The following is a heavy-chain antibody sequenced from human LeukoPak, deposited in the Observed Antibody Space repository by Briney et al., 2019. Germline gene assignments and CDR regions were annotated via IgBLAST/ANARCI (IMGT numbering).Heavy chain of an antibody. CDR1: GFTFSSYA. CDR2: IYSDGTT. D-gene: IGHD5-12*01. CDR3: ATLKGYSGYDFNIDY. J-gene: IGHJ4*02. V-gene: IGHV3-23*03. Sequence: GGSLRLSCAASGFTFSSYAMSWVRQAPGKGLEWVSVIYSDGTTRNADSVKGRFTISRDNSKNTVYLQMNSLRAEDTAVYYCATLKGYSGYDFNIDYWGQGTLVTVSS.